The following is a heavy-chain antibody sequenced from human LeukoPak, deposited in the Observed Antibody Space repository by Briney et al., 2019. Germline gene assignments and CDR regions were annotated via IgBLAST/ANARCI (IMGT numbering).Heavy chain of an antibody. J-gene: IGHJ6*02. CDR2: ISSSSSYI. CDR3: ARDGFPRSNYEYGAGYGMDV. D-gene: IGHD4-11*01. V-gene: IGHV3-21*01. Sequence: GGSLRLSCAASGFTFSSFSMNWVRQAPGKGLEWVSSISSSSSYIYYADSVKGRFTISRDNAKNSLYLQMNSLRAEDTAVYYCARDGFPRSNYEYGAGYGMDVWGQGTTVTVSS. CDR1: GFTFSSFS.